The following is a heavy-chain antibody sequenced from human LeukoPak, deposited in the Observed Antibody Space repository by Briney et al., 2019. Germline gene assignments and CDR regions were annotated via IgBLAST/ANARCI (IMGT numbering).Heavy chain of an antibody. D-gene: IGHD2-8*01. J-gene: IGHJ4*02. V-gene: IGHV3-23*01. CDR3: AKDVCTSPRCLLYLDS. CDR2: ISGFNT. Sequence: PGGSLRLSCTTSGFAFSNYAMNWVRQAPGKGTEWVSGISGFNTYYADSVKGRFTIFRDNSKNVLYLQMDRLRAEDTAVYSCAKDVCTSPRCLLYLDSWGQGTLVTVSS. CDR1: GFAFSNYA.